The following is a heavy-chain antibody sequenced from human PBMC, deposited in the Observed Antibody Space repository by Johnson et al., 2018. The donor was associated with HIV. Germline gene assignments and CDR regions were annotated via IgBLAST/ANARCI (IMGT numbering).Heavy chain of an antibody. CDR3: ARDGQDRDDAFDI. D-gene: IGHD3-22*01. J-gene: IGHJ3*02. CDR2: IKQDGSEK. Sequence: VQLVESGGGLVQPGGSLRLSCAASGFTFSSYWMSWVRQAPGKGLEWVANIKQDGSEKYYADSVKGRFTISRDNSKNTLYLQMNSLRAEDTAVYYCARDGQDRDDAFDIWGQGTMVTVSS. CDR1: GFTFSSYW. V-gene: IGHV3-7*03.